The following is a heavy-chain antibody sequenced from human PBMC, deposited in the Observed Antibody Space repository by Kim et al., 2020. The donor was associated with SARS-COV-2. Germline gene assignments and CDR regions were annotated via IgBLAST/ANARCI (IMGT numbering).Heavy chain of an antibody. CDR3: ARDVRYYDSSAVLDVNNWFDP. V-gene: IGHV4-61*01. CDR1: GGSVSSGSYY. Sequence: SETLSLTCTVSGGSVSSGSYYWSWIRQPPGKGLEWIGYIYYSGSTNYNPSLKSRVTISVDTSKNQFSLKLSSVTAADTAVYYCARDVRYYDSSAVLDVNNWFDPWGQGTLVTVSS. CDR2: IYYSGST. J-gene: IGHJ5*02. D-gene: IGHD3-22*01.